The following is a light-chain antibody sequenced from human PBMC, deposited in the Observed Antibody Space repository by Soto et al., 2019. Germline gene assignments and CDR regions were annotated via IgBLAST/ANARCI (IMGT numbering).Light chain of an antibody. CDR2: EVN. V-gene: IGLV2-8*01. J-gene: IGLJ1*01. Sequence: QSALTQPPSASGSPGQSVAISCTGTSSDVGGYNYVSWYQQHPGKAPKLMIYEVNKRPSGVPDRFSGSKSGNTASLTVSGLQAEDEADYYCSSYTDRQSYLFGTGTKLTVL. CDR3: SSYTDRQSYL. CDR1: SSDVGGYNY.